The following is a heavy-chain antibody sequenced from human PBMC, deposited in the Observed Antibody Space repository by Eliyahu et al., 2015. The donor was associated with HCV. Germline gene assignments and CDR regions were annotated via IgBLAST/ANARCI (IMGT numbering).Heavy chain of an antibody. CDR1: GFTFSSYS. J-gene: IGHJ4*02. D-gene: IGHD3-10*01. CDR2: ISTSGSYI. CDR3: ARGPTPMVRGVITYLDY. V-gene: IGHV3-21*01. Sequence: EVQLVESGGGLVKPGGSLRLSCAASGFTFSSYSMNWVRQAPGKGLEWISAISTSGSYIYYADSVRGRFTISRDNAKSSLFLQMNSLRAEDTAVYYCARGPTPMVRGVITYLDYWGQGTLVTVSS.